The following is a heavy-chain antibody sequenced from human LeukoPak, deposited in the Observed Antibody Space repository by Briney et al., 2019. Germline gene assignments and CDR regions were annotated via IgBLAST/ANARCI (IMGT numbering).Heavy chain of an antibody. D-gene: IGHD5-12*01. CDR2: IIPILGIA. J-gene: IGHJ4*02. CDR3: AREIGVATIVPHY. CDR1: GGXXSXXA. Sequence: SVKVSCKASGGXXSXXAXXWVRQAPGXXXXXXGRIIPILGIANYAQKFQGRVTITADKSTSTAYMELSSLRSEDTAVYYCAREIGVATIVPHYWGQGTLVTVSS. V-gene: IGHV1-69*04.